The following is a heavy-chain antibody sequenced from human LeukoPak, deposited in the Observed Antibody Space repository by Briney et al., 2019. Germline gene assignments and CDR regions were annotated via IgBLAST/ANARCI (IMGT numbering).Heavy chain of an antibody. V-gene: IGHV4-30-4*01. Sequence: SETLSLTCTVSGGSISSGDYYWSWIRQPPGKGLEWIGYIYYSGSTYYNPSLRSRVTISVDTSKNQFSLKLSSVTAADTAVYYCARDLLNEGNHLDYWGQGTLVTVSS. J-gene: IGHJ4*02. CDR1: GGSISSGDYY. CDR2: IYYSGST. D-gene: IGHD4-23*01. CDR3: ARDLLNEGNHLDY.